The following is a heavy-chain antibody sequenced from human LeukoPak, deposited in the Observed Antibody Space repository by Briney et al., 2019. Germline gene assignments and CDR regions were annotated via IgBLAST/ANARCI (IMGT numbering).Heavy chain of an antibody. CDR1: GFTFSHYG. CDR3: ARGRYGDYIYFDS. D-gene: IGHD4-17*01. J-gene: IGHJ4*02. CDR2: ISYDGSQK. V-gene: IGHV3-30*03. Sequence: GGSLRLSCAASGFTFSHYGMHWVRQAPGMGLEWVALISYDGSQKEYAESVKGRFIISRDKAKNTLYLQMNSLRVEDTAIYYCARGRYGDYIYFDSWGQGSLVTVS.